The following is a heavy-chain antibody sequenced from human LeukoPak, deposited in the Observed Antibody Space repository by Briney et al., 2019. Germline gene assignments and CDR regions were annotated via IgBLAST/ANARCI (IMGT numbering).Heavy chain of an antibody. V-gene: IGHV4-34*01. D-gene: IGHD3-10*01. CDR1: GGSFSGYY. Sequence: PSETLSLTCAVYGGSFSGYYWSWIRQPPGKRLEWIGEINHSGTTNYSPSLESRVTISQDMSKNQFSLKMYSVTAADTALYYCARGEGSGSYMSYFDFWGQGALVTVSS. CDR3: ARGEGSGSYMSYFDF. CDR2: INHSGTT. J-gene: IGHJ4*02.